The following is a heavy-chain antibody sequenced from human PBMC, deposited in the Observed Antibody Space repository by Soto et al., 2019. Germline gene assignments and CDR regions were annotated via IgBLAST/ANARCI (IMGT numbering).Heavy chain of an antibody. CDR1: GFTFSSYG. V-gene: IGHV3-30*18. D-gene: IGHD2-15*01. Sequence: PGGSLRLSCAASGFTFSSYGMHWVRQAPGKGLEWVAVISYDGSNKYYADSVKGRFTISRDNSKNTLYLQMNSLRAEDTAVYYCAKDRNFPWYCSGGSCYENWFDPWGQGTLVTVSS. J-gene: IGHJ5*02. CDR2: ISYDGSNK. CDR3: AKDRNFPWYCSGGSCYENWFDP.